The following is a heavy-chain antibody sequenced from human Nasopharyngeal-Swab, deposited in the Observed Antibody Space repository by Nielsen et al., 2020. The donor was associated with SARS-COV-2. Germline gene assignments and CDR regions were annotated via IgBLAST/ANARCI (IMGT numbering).Heavy chain of an antibody. CDR2: IYYSGST. D-gene: IGHD6-19*01. Sequence: QAPEKGLEWVGYIYYSGSTNYNPSLRSRVTISVDTSKNQFSLKLSSVTAADTAVYYCARDMGESSGWPNPFDYWGQGTLVTVSS. CDR3: ARDMGESSGWPNPFDY. V-gene: IGHV4-59*01. J-gene: IGHJ4*02.